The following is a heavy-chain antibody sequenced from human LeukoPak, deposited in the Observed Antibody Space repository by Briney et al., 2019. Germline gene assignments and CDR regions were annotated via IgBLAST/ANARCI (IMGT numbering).Heavy chain of an antibody. CDR1: GYTFTSYA. J-gene: IGHJ5*02. Sequence: ASVKVSCKASGYTFTSYAISWVRQAPGQGLEWMGWISAYNGNTNYAQKLQGRVTMTTDTSTSTAYMELRSLRSDDTAVYYCARQGYCSGGSCYSVSWFDPWGQGTLVTVSS. CDR3: ARQGYCSGGSCYSVSWFDP. D-gene: IGHD2-15*01. CDR2: ISAYNGNT. V-gene: IGHV1-18*01.